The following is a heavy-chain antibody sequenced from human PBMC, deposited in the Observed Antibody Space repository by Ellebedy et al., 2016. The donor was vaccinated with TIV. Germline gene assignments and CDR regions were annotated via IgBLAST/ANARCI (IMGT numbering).Heavy chain of an antibody. V-gene: IGHV3-48*04. Sequence: PGGSLRLSCAASGFTFRNHWMSWVRQAPGKGLEWVSYITSSSSIIKYAASVKGRFTISRDNAKNSLYLQMNSLRAEDTAVYYCARELRTMLRGAYLGYWGQGTLVTVSS. D-gene: IGHD3-10*01. CDR2: ITSSSSII. CDR1: GFTFRNHW. CDR3: ARELRTMLRGAYLGY. J-gene: IGHJ4*02.